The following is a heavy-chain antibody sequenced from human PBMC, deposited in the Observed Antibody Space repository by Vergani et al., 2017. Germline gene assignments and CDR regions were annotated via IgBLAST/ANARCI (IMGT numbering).Heavy chain of an antibody. Sequence: QVQLQQWGAGLLKPSETLSLTCAVYGGSFSGYYWSWIRQPPGKGLEWIGEINHSGSTNYNPSLKSRVTISVDTSKDQFYLKLSSVTAADTAVYYCARGGITMVRGVIGWFDPWGQGTLVTVSS. D-gene: IGHD3-10*01. V-gene: IGHV4-34*01. CDR2: INHSGST. CDR3: ARGGITMVRGVIGWFDP. J-gene: IGHJ5*02. CDR1: GGSFSGYY.